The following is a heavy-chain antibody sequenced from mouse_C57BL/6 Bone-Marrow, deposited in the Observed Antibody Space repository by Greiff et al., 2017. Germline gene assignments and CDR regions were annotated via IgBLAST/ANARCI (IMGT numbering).Heavy chain of an antibody. CDR1: GYTFTSYW. Sequence: VHLVESGAELAKPGASVKLSCTASGYTFTSYWMHWVKQRPGQGLEWIGYINPSSGYTKYNQKFKDKATLTADKSSSTAYMQLSSLTYEDSAVSYCSRDDYDEWFAYWGQGTLVTVSA. CDR3: SRDDYDEWFAY. D-gene: IGHD2-4*01. J-gene: IGHJ3*01. V-gene: IGHV1-7*01. CDR2: INPSSGYT.